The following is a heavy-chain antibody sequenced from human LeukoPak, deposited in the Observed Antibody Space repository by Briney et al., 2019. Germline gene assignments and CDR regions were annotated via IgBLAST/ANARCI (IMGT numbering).Heavy chain of an antibody. V-gene: IGHV4-39*01. CDR3: ARRQTTVTLYNWFDP. Sequence: SETLSLTCTVSGGSISSSSYYWGWIRQPPGKGLEWIGSIYYSGSTYYNPSLKSRVTISVDTSKNQFSLKLSSVTAADTAVYYCARRQTTVTLYNWFDPWGQGTLVTVSS. CDR1: GGSISSSSYY. D-gene: IGHD4-17*01. J-gene: IGHJ5*02. CDR2: IYYSGST.